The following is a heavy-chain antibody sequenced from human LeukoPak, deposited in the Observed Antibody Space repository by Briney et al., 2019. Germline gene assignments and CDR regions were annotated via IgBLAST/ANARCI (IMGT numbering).Heavy chain of an antibody. D-gene: IGHD6-19*01. J-gene: IGHJ3*02. V-gene: IGHV4-59*12. CDR2: IYHSGST. CDR1: GGSISSYY. Sequence: SETLSLTCTVSGGSISSYYWSWIRQPPGKGLEWIGYIYHSGSTYYNPSLKSRVTISVDRSKNQFSLKLSSVTAADTAVYYCTRPYNSGRYGAFDIWGQGTMVTVSS. CDR3: TRPYNSGRYGAFDI.